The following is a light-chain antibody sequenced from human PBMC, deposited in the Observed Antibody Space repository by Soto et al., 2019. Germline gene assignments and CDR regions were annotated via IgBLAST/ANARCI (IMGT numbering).Light chain of an antibody. J-gene: IGKJ1*01. V-gene: IGKV3-11*01. Sequence: VLTQSPATLSLSPGARATLSCRAGQSVSNSLAWYQQKPGQAPRLLIYDTFNRATGIPARFSGSGSGTDFTLTISSLEPEDLAVYFCVQRSTWTWTSGQGTKVEIK. CDR1: QSVSNS. CDR3: VQRSTWTWT. CDR2: DTF.